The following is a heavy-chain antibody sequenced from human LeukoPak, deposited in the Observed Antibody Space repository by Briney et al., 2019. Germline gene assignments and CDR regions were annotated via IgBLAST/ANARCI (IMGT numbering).Heavy chain of an antibody. V-gene: IGHV4-61*02. CDR2: IYTSGST. Sequence: PSETLSLTCTVSGGSISSGCYYWSWNRPPAGKGLEWNVSIYTSGSTNHNPSLQGRVTIAIATSKNQYSLKLRSVTAADTAVYYCARVPTKIVAYYCYYMEVWGKRTTVTVSS. CDR1: GGSISSGCYY. J-gene: IGHJ6*03. D-gene: IGHD3-16*02. CDR3: ARVPTKIVAYYCYYMEV.